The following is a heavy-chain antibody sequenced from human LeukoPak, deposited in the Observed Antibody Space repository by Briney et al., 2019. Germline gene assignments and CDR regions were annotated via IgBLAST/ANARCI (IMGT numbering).Heavy chain of an antibody. Sequence: GGSLRLSCAASGFAFSSYWMNWARQAPGKGLEWVASINHNGNVNYYVDSVKGRFTISRDNAKTSLYLQMSNLRAEDTAVYFCARGGGLYVWGQGATVTVSS. CDR2: INHNGNVN. V-gene: IGHV3-7*03. CDR1: GFAFSSYW. CDR3: ARGGGLYV. J-gene: IGHJ6*02. D-gene: IGHD3-16*01.